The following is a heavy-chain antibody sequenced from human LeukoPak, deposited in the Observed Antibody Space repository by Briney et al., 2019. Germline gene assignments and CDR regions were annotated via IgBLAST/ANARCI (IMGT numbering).Heavy chain of an antibody. CDR1: GFTFSSYA. CDR3: ARVVEPLPRIAAAATYDY. Sequence: GGSLRLSCAASGFTFSSYAMHWVRQAPGKGLEWVAVISYDGSNKYYADSVKGRFTISRDNSKNTLYLQMNSLRAEDTAVYYCARVVEPLPRIAAAATYDYWGQGTLVTVSS. D-gene: IGHD6-13*01. CDR2: ISYDGSNK. V-gene: IGHV3-30*04. J-gene: IGHJ4*02.